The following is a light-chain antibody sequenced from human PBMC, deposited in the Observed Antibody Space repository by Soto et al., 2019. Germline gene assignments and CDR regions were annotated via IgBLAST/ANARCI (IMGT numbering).Light chain of an antibody. Sequence: SVLTQPPSVSGAPGQRVTISCTGSSSNIGAGYDVHWYQQLPGTAPKLLIYRNTNRPSGVPDRFSGSKSGTSASLAITGLQAEDEADYYCSSYTSISTLYVFGTGTKVT. J-gene: IGLJ1*01. CDR2: RNT. CDR3: SSYTSISTLYV. V-gene: IGLV1-40*01. CDR1: SSNIGAGYD.